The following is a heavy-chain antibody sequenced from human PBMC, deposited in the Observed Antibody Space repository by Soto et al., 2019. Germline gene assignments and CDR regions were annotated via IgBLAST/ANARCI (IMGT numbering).Heavy chain of an antibody. CDR1: GYTLTELS. Sequence: QVQLVQSGAEVKKPGASVKVSCKVSGYTLTELSMHWVRQAHGKGLEWMGRLDPEDSETFYAQNFQGRVTMTEHTSTDTAYMELSSLRSEDTAVYYCATLSSQGYSFDYWGQGTLVTVSS. CDR2: LDPEDSET. D-gene: IGHD6-13*01. V-gene: IGHV1-24*01. CDR3: ATLSSQGYSFDY. J-gene: IGHJ4*02.